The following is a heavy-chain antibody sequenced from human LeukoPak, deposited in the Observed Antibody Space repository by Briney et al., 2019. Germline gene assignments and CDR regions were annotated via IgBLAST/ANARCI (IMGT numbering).Heavy chain of an antibody. Sequence: GESLKISCKGSGYSFTSYWIGWVRQMPGKGLEWMGIIYPGDSDTRYSPSFQGQVTISADKSISTAYLQWGSLKASDTAMYYCARGSLPQYCSGGSCYSRRYNWFDPWGQGTLVTVSS. CDR3: ARGSLPQYCSGGSCYSRRYNWFDP. CDR1: GYSFTSYW. CDR2: IYPGDSDT. J-gene: IGHJ5*02. D-gene: IGHD2-15*01. V-gene: IGHV5-51*01.